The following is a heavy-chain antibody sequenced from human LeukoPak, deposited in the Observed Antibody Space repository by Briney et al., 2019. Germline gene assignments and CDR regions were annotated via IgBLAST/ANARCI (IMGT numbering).Heavy chain of an antibody. D-gene: IGHD3-22*01. Sequence: NAGGSLRLSCAVSGFPFTRFYMSWIRQAPGKGLEWISYIGLSGSPLDYADSVRGRFTISRDNAKNSLYLELNSLRAEDTAVYYCARKDFSSGSSSYWGQGTLVTVSS. V-gene: IGHV3-11*04. CDR1: GFPFTRFY. J-gene: IGHJ4*02. CDR2: IGLSGSPL. CDR3: ARKDFSSGSSSY.